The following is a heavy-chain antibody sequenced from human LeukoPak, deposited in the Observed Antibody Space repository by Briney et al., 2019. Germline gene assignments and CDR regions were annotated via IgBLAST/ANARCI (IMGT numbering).Heavy chain of an antibody. D-gene: IGHD6-25*01. V-gene: IGHV4-59*01. J-gene: IGHJ3*02. CDR3: ASDQRVGVAFDI. CDR1: GGSISSYY. Sequence: PSETLSLTCTVSGGSISSYYWSWIRQPPGKGLEWIGYIYYSGSTNYNPPLKSRVTISVDTSKNQFSLKLSSVTAADTSVYYCASDQRVGVAFDIWGEGTMVTVSS. CDR2: IYYSGST.